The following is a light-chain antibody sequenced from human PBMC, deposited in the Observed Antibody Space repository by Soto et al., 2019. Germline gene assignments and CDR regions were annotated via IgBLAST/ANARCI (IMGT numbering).Light chain of an antibody. CDR3: SAYAGSSTWV. V-gene: IGLV2-8*01. CDR2: EVY. Sequence: QSAPTQPPSASGSPGQSVTFSCTGTSSDVGGYNYVSWYQQYPGKAPKLMIYEVYKRPSGVPDRFSGSKSANTASLTVSGLQPEDGADYYCSAYAGSSTWVFGGGTKVTVL. J-gene: IGLJ2*01. CDR1: SSDVGGYNY.